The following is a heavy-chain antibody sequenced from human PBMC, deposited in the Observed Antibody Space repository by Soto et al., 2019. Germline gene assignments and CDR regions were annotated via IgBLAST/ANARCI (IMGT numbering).Heavy chain of an antibody. CDR2: IYKSATT. CDR3: ARGRYCLTGRCFPNWFDS. J-gene: IGHJ5*01. V-gene: IGHV4-30-4*01. D-gene: IGHD7-27*01. Sequence: SETLSLTCTVSGDSISNLDYFWAWIRQPPGQALEYIGYIYKSATTYYNPSFESRVAISVDTSKSQFSLNVTSVTAADTAVYFCARGRYCLTGRCFPNWFDSWGQGALVTVS. CDR1: GDSISNLDYF.